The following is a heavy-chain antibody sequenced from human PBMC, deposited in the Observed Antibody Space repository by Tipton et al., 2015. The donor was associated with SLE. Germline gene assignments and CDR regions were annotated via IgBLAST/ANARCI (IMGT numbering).Heavy chain of an antibody. V-gene: IGHV4-39*07. D-gene: IGHD3-10*01. J-gene: IGHJ6*03. CDR2: MLYSGVT. CDR1: GDSISSSSYF. Sequence: TLSLTCTVSGDSISSSSYFWAWIRQPPGKGLEWIGTMLYSGVTSYNPSLKSRVTISLDTSKKQFSLTLTSVTAADTAVYYCARDVMGRTTTDRGTYQYYYYMDFWGKGTTVTVSS. CDR3: ARDVMGRTTTDRGTYQYYYYMDF.